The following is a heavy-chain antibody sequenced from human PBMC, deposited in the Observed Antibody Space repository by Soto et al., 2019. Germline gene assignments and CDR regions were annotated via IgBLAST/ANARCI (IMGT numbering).Heavy chain of an antibody. CDR1: GGTFSNYA. D-gene: IGHD6-13*01. Sequence: QVRLVQSGAEVKKPGSSVKVSCKASGGTFSNYAITWLRLAPGQGLEWLGGIIPVFGTVNYAQKFQGRVTINADESTSTAYMEVNRLRSEDTAVYYCARDNPYTNSIGNGFDPWGQGTLVIVS. V-gene: IGHV1-69*01. CDR2: IIPVFGTV. J-gene: IGHJ5*02. CDR3: ARDNPYTNSIGNGFDP.